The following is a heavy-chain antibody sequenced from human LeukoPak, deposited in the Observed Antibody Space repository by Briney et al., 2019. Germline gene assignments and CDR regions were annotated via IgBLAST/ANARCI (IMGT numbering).Heavy chain of an antibody. J-gene: IGHJ4*02. Sequence: PGGSLRLSRAASGFSFSGFDMNWVRQAPGKGLEWIAHIGTSVNAIYYADSVKGRFTISRDNARDSLSLQMDSLRVEDTAVYYCAKDSVWFGDLLNWGQGALVIVSS. D-gene: IGHD3-10*01. CDR2: IGTSVNAI. CDR3: AKDSVWFGDLLN. V-gene: IGHV3-48*03. CDR1: GFSFSGFD.